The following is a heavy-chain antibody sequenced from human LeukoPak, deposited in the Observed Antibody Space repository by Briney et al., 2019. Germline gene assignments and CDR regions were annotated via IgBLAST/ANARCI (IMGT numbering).Heavy chain of an antibody. V-gene: IGHV3-21*01. CDR2: ISTSSTYI. D-gene: IGHD3-22*01. Sequence: PGGSLRLSCAASGFTFDDYSMHWVRQGPGKGLEWVSSISTSSTYIDYADSVKGRFTISRDNAKNSLYLQMNSLRAEDTAVYYCARGRAYYDSSGLGLSYFDYWGQGTLVTVSS. CDR3: ARGRAYYDSSGLGLSYFDY. J-gene: IGHJ4*02. CDR1: GFTFDDYS.